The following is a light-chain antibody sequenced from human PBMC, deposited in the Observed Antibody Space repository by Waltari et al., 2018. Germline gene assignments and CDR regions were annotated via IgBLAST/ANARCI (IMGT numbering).Light chain of an antibody. J-gene: IGLJ1*01. Sequence: SYVLTQPPSVSVAPGETARITCGGDNLGSYRVHWYQQKPGQAPVLVIRYDSDRPSGIPERFSGSNSANTATLTISRVEAGDEANYYCQVWHAAIDPGVFGTGTEVTV. CDR3: QVWHAAIDPGV. CDR1: NLGSYR. CDR2: YDS. V-gene: IGLV3-21*04.